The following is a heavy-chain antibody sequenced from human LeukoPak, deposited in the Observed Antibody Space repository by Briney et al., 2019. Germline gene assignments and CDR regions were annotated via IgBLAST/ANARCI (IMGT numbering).Heavy chain of an antibody. J-gene: IGHJ3*02. CDR2: ISGSGGST. CDR1: GFTFSSYA. CDR3: ARGRSAWANAFDI. D-gene: IGHD3-3*01. Sequence: GGSLRLSCAASGFTFSSYAMSWVRQAPGKGLEWVSGISGSGGSTYYADSVKGRFTISRDNAKNSLYLQMNSLRAEDTAVYYCARGRSAWANAFDIWGQGTMVTVSS. V-gene: IGHV3-23*01.